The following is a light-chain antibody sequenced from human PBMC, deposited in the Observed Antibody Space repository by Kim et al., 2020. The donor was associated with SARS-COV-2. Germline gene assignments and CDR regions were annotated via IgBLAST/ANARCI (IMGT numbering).Light chain of an antibody. CDR2: GTS. J-gene: IGKJ3*01. CDR3: QHYNDSLFT. V-gene: IGKV3-20*01. CDR1: PSVASTS. Sequence: VFTLSPGTLSLSPGERATLSCRASPSVASTSLAWYQQRPGQSPRLLIHGTSTRATGIPDRFSGSGSGTDFTLTISRLDPEDFAVYSCQHYNDSLFTFVHGTQVDIK.